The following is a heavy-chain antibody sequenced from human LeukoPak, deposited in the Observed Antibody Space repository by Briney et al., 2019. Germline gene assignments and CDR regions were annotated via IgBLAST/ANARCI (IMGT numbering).Heavy chain of an antibody. Sequence: GGSLRLSCAASGFTFSSYAMSWVRQAPGKGLEWVSAIVSSGDSTYYANSVKGRFTISRDNSKNTLYLQMNSLRAEDKAVYYCAKADGGQWPSSYYYYYMDVWGKGTTVTISS. CDR3: AKADGGQWPSSYYYYYMDV. J-gene: IGHJ6*03. CDR1: GFTFSSYA. CDR2: IVSSGDST. V-gene: IGHV3-23*01. D-gene: IGHD6-19*01.